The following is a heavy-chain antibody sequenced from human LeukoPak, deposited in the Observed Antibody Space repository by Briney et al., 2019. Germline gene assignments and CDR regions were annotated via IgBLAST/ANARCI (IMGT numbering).Heavy chain of an antibody. D-gene: IGHD2-15*01. Sequence: GGSLRLSCAASGFTFSSYGMHWVRQAPGKGLECVAVISYDGSNKYYADSVKGRFTISRDNSKNTLYLQMNSLRAEDTAVYYCAKEEIQLGSPITDYWGQGTLVTVSS. J-gene: IGHJ4*02. CDR2: ISYDGSNK. CDR1: GFTFSSYG. CDR3: AKEEIQLGSPITDY. V-gene: IGHV3-30*18.